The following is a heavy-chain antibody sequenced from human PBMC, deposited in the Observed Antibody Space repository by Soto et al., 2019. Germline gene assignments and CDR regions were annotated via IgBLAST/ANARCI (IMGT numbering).Heavy chain of an antibody. CDR1: GFTFDDYA. V-gene: IGHV3-9*01. CDR3: AKDILSNYYYYHMDV. CDR2: ISWNSGSI. J-gene: IGHJ6*03. Sequence: EVQLVESGGGLVQPGRSLRLSCAASGFTFDDYAMHWVRQAPGKGLEWVSGISWNSGSIGYADSVKGRFTISRDNAKNSLYLQMNSLRAEDTALYYCAKDILSNYYYYHMDVWGKGTTVTVSS.